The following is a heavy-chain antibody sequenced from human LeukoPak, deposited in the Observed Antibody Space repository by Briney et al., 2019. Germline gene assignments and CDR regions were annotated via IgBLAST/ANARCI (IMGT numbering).Heavy chain of an antibody. CDR2: ISGSSGIT. Sequence: GGSLRLSCAASEFTFSSYSMNWVRQAPGKGLEWVSAISGSSGITYYADSVKGRFTISRDNSKNSLYLQMNSLRAEDTAVYYCAKVHRVGPTKSFDYWGQGTLVTVSS. J-gene: IGHJ4*02. D-gene: IGHD1-26*01. CDR3: AKVHRVGPTKSFDY. V-gene: IGHV3-23*01. CDR1: EFTFSSYS.